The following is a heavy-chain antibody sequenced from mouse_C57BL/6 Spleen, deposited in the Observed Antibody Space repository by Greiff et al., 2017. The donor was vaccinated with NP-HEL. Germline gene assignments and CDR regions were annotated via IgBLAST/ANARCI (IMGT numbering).Heavy chain of an antibody. J-gene: IGHJ3*01. CDR1: GYAFSSSW. CDR3: ARGGDYYGSRFAY. V-gene: IGHV1-82*01. CDR2: IYPGDGDT. Sequence: VKLVESGPELVKPGASVKISCKASGYAFSSSWMNWVKQRPGKGLEWIGRIYPGDGDTNYNGKFKGKATLTADKSSSTAYMQLSSLTSEDSAVYFCARGGDYYGSRFAYWGQGTLVTVSA. D-gene: IGHD1-1*01.